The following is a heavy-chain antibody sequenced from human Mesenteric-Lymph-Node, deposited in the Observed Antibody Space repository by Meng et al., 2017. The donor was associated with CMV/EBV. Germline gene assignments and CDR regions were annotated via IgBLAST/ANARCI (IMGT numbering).Heavy chain of an antibody. CDR3: ARSPATGYYLDY. V-gene: IGHV1-46*01. D-gene: IGHD6-13*01. Sequence: ASMKVSYKASGYSFTRYYMHWVRQAPGQGLEWTGIVNPSGGGASYAQKFQARVTMTRDTSTTTVYMELSSLKSEDTAVYFCARSPATGYYLDYWGQGTLVTVSS. J-gene: IGHJ4*02. CDR2: VNPSGGGA. CDR1: GYSFTRYY.